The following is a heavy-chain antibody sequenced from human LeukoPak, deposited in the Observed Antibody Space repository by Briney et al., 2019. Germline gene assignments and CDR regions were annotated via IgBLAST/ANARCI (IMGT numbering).Heavy chain of an antibody. Sequence: GESLKISCEGSGYSFSNYWIGWVRPMPGKGLEWMGIIYPGDYETRYSPSCQGLVTISVDKSISTAYLQWSSLKASDTAMYYCAIPPGYCGNDCSFDHWGQGTLVTVSS. D-gene: IGHD2-21*02. CDR1: GYSFSNYW. J-gene: IGHJ4*02. V-gene: IGHV5-51*01. CDR3: AIPPGYCGNDCSFDH. CDR2: IYPGDYET.